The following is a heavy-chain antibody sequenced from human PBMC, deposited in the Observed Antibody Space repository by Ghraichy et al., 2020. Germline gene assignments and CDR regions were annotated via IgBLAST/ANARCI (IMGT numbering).Heavy chain of an antibody. CDR1: GGSISSGNYY. D-gene: IGHD1-26*01. Sequence: SETLSLTCTVSGGSISSGNYYWSWIRQPAGKGLEWIGRIYTSGSTNYSPSLKNRVTISVDTSKNQFSLKLRSVTAEDTAVYYCAREPRWEVDAFDIWGQGTMVTVSS. J-gene: IGHJ3*02. CDR2: IYTSGST. CDR3: AREPRWEVDAFDI. V-gene: IGHV4-61*02.